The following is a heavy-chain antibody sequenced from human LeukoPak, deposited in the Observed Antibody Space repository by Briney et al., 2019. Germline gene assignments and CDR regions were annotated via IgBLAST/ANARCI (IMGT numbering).Heavy chain of an antibody. V-gene: IGHV3-9*01. J-gene: IGHJ6*02. CDR3: AKDVDYGGHYGMDV. D-gene: IGHD4-23*01. Sequence: PGGSLRLSCAASGFTFDDYAMHWVRQAPGKGLEWVSGISWNSGSIGYADSVKGRFTISRDNAKNSLCLQMNSLRAEDTALYYCAKDVDYGGHYGMDVWGQGTTVTVSS. CDR1: GFTFDDYA. CDR2: ISWNSGSI.